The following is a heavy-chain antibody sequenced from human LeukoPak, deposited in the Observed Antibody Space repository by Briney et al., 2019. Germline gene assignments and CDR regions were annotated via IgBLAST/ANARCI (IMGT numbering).Heavy chain of an antibody. V-gene: IGHV1-46*01. CDR1: GYTFTSYY. CDR2: INPSGGST. J-gene: IGHJ3*02. D-gene: IGHD5-24*01. CDR3: ARSTSKTEMATVDDAFDI. Sequence: ASVKVSCKASGYTFTSYYMHWVRQAPGQGLEWMGIINPSGGSTSYAQKFQGRVTMTRDTSTSTVYMELSSLRSEDTAVYYCARSTSKTEMATVDDAFDIWGQGTMVTDSS.